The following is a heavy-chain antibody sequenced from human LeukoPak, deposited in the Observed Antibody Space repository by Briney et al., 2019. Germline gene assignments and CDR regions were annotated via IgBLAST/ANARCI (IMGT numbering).Heavy chain of an antibody. D-gene: IGHD3-16*02. CDR3: ARGGLRLGELSSYYYGMDV. Sequence: ASVKVSCKASGYTFTGYYMHWVRQAPGQGLEWMGWINPNSGGTNYAQKFQGRVTMTRDTSISTAYMELSRLRSDDTVVYYCARGGLRLGELSSYYYGMDVWGQGTTVTVSS. J-gene: IGHJ6*02. V-gene: IGHV1-2*02. CDR2: INPNSGGT. CDR1: GYTFTGYY.